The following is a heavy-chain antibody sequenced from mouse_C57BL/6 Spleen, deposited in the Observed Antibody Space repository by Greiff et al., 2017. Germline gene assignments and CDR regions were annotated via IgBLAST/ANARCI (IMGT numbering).Heavy chain of an antibody. CDR1: GFTFSDYY. V-gene: IGHV5-16*01. CDR3: ARAGYYWAMDY. D-gene: IGHD2-3*01. CDR2: INYDGSST. J-gene: IGHJ4*01. Sequence: EVKLMESEGGLVQPGSSMKLSCTASGFTFSDYYMAWVRQVPEKGLEWVANINYDGSSTYYLDSLKSRFIISRDNAKNILYLQMSSLKSEDTATYYCARAGYYWAMDYWGQGTSVTVSS.